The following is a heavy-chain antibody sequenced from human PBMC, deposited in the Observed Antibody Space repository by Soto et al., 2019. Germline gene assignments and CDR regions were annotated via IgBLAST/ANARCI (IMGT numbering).Heavy chain of an antibody. D-gene: IGHD3-10*01. V-gene: IGHV4-39*01. CDR2: IYYSGST. J-gene: IGHJ5*02. CDR1: GGSISSSSYY. CDR3: ARQSGLLWFGEPRPDWFDP. Sequence: QLQLQESGPGLVKPSETLSLTCTVSGGSISSSSYYWGWIRQPPGKGLEWIGSIYYSGSTYYNPSLKSRVTIPVDTSKNQFSLKLSSVTAADTAVYYCARQSGLLWFGEPRPDWFDPWGQGTLVTVSS.